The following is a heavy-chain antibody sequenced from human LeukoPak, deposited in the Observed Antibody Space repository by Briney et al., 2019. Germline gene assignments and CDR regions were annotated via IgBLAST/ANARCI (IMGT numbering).Heavy chain of an antibody. CDR1: GYTFTSYG. V-gene: IGHV1-18*01. Sequence: ASVKVSCKASGYTFTSYGISWVRQAPGQGLEWMGWISAYNGNTNYAQKLQGRVTMTTDTSTSTAYMELRSLRSDDTAVYYCAREGVGRRAARTLLPAVPVYWGQGTLVTVSS. D-gene: IGHD6-6*01. CDR2: ISAYNGNT. J-gene: IGHJ4*02. CDR3: AREGVGRRAARTLLPAVPVY.